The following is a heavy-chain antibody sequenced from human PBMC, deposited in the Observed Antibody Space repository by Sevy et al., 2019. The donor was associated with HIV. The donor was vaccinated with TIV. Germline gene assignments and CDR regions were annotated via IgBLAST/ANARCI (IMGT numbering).Heavy chain of an antibody. Sequence: SETLSLTCTVPGGSISSSSYYWGWIRQPPGKGLEWIGSIYYVGSTYYNPSLKSRVTISVDTSKNQFSLKLNSVTAADTAVYYCARRGGNSVTAKWFDPWDQGTLVTVSS. CDR1: GGSISSSSYY. V-gene: IGHV4-39*01. D-gene: IGHD2-21*02. J-gene: IGHJ5*02. CDR2: IYYVGST. CDR3: ARRGGNSVTAKWFDP.